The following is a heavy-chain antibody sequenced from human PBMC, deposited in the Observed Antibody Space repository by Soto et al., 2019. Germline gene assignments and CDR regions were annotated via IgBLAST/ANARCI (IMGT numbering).Heavy chain of an antibody. V-gene: IGHV3-21*01. Sequence: GGPLRLSCAASGFTFSSYSMNWVRQAPGKGLEWVSSISSSSSYIYYADSVKGRFTISRDNAKNSLYLQMNSLRAEDTAVYYCARGSEERWLQLIYYWGQRTLVTVSA. D-gene: IGHD1-1*01. CDR2: ISSSSSYI. CDR3: ARGSEERWLQLIYY. CDR1: GFTFSSYS. J-gene: IGHJ4*01.